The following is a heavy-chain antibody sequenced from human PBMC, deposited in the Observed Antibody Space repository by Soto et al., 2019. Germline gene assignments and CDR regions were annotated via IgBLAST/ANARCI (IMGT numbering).Heavy chain of an antibody. CDR2: ISAYNGNT. D-gene: IGHD1-26*01. V-gene: IGHV1-18*01. J-gene: IGHJ6*02. Sequence: ASVKVSCKASGYTFTSYGISWVRQAPGQGLEWMGWISAYNGNTNYAQKLQGRVTMTTDTSTSTAYMELWSLRSDDTTVYYCARRTYSGSYYLVDYYYYGMDVWGQGTTVTVSS. CDR1: GYTFTSYG. CDR3: ARRTYSGSYYLVDYYYYGMDV.